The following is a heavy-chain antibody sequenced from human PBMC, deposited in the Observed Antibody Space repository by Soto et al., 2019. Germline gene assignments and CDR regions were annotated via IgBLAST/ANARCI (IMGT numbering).Heavy chain of an antibody. CDR1: GGTFSSYA. Sequence: QVQLVQSGAEVKKPGSSVKVSCKGSGGTFSSYAISWVRQAPGQGLEWMGGIIPIFGTANYAQKFQGRVTITADESTSTAYMELSSLSSEATAVYYCARARRNWNVYYGMHVGGQGTTDTVS. J-gene: IGHJ6*02. D-gene: IGHD1-1*01. CDR3: ARARRNWNVYYGMHV. V-gene: IGHV1-69*12. CDR2: IIPIFGTA.